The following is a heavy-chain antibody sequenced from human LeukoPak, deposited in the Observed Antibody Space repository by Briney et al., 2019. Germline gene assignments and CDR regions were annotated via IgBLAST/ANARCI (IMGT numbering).Heavy chain of an antibody. CDR1: GFTFSSYE. CDR3: ARDTSSRIYYYYYGMDV. J-gene: IGHJ6*02. Sequence: GGSLRLSCAASGFTFSSYEMNWVRQAPGKGLEWVSYISSSGSTIYYADSVKGRFTISRDNAKNSLYLQMNSLRAEDTAVYYCARDTSSRIYYYYYGMDVWGQGTTVTVSS. V-gene: IGHV3-48*03. CDR2: ISSSGSTI. D-gene: IGHD2-2*01.